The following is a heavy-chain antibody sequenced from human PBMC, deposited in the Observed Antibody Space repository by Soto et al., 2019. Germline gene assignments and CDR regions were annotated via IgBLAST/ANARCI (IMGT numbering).Heavy chain of an antibody. CDR1: GGSISSYY. D-gene: IGHD4-17*01. CDR3: ARVGGDDFGDSGGFDY. V-gene: IGHV4-59*01. J-gene: IGHJ4*02. CDR2: IYYSGRT. Sequence: SETLSLTCTVSGGSISSYYWSWIRQPAGKGLEWIGYIYYSGRTNYNPSLKSRVSISVDTSKNHFSLQLRSVTAADTAVYYCARVGGDDFGDSGGFDYWGQGTLVTVSS.